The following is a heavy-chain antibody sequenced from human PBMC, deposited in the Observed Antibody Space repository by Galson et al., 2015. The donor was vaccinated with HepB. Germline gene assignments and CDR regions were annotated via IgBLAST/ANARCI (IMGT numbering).Heavy chain of an antibody. Sequence: SLRLSCAASGFTFSGSAIHWVRQASGKGPEWIGHIRSKTTNYATLYVSSLKGRFTISRDDSKNMAYLHMRSLRTDDTAVYYCVRSGDFSGYSNRWGQGTLVTVSS. J-gene: IGHJ4*02. CDR1: GFTFSGSA. CDR3: VRSGDFSGYSNR. CDR2: IRSKTTNYAT. D-gene: IGHD4-11*01. V-gene: IGHV3-73*01.